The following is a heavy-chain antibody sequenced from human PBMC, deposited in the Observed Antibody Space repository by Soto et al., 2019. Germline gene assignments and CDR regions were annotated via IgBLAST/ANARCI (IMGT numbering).Heavy chain of an antibody. CDR2: ISSSGGST. D-gene: IGHD3-22*01. CDR3: AKAAYDYDSSGYPPLGDY. J-gene: IGHJ4*02. V-gene: IGHV3-23*01. Sequence: PGGSLRLSCAASGFTFSSYAMSWVRQAPGKGLEWVSAISSSGGSTYYADSVKGRFTISRDNSKNTLYLQMNSLRAEDTAVYYCAKAAYDYDSSGYPPLGDYWCQGTLVTVS. CDR1: GFTFSSYA.